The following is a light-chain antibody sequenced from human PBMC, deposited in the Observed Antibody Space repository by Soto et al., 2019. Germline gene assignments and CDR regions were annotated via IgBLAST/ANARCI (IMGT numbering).Light chain of an antibody. Sequence: QSVLTQPPSVSAAPGQKVTISCSGSSSNIGNNYVSWYQQFPGTAPKRLIYDNNKRPSGVPDRFSGSKSGKSATLDINGLQTGDEADYYCGTWDSSLSAVVFGGGTKLTVL. CDR2: DNN. V-gene: IGLV1-51*01. CDR3: GTWDSSLSAVV. CDR1: SSNIGNNY. J-gene: IGLJ2*01.